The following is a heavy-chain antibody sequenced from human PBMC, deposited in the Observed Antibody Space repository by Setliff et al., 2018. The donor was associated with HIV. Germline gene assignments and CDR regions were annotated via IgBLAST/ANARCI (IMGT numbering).Heavy chain of an antibody. CDR1: GGSISSGTYY. J-gene: IGHJ4*02. CDR3: ARGGGLVGATSSHFDY. V-gene: IGHV4-61*03. Sequence: PSETLSLTCTVSGGSISSGTYYWSWIRQPPGKGLEWIGYIYYTGSTNYNPSLKSRVIISVETSKNHFSLILNSVTAADTAVYYCARGGGLVGATSSHFDYWGQGSLVTVSS. D-gene: IGHD1-26*01. CDR2: IYYTGST.